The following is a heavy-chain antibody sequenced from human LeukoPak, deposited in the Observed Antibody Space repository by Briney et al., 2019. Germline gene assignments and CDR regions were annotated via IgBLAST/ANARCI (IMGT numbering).Heavy chain of an antibody. V-gene: IGHV3-66*01. J-gene: IGHJ4*02. CDR2: IYSSSNT. CDR1: GFTLSITY. CDR3: AGGYFDN. Sequence: GGSLRLSCAASGFTLSITYLSWVRQAPGKGLEWVSVIYSSSNTYYADSVRGRFTISRDNFKNTVYLQMNSLRAEDTAVYYCAGGYFDNWGRGTLVTVSS.